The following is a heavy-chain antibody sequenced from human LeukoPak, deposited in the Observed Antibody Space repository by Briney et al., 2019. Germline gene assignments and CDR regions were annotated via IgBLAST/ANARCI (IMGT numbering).Heavy chain of an antibody. D-gene: IGHD5-18*01. CDR2: ISSSSSSI. V-gene: IGHV3-21*01. CDR1: KFTFSNYW. J-gene: IGHJ4*02. CDR3: ARASGDIVETATMGSY. Sequence: GGSLRLSCAASKFTFSNYWMIWVRQAPGKGLEWVSSISSSSSSIYYADSVKGRFTISRDNAKNSLYLQMNSLRAEDTAVYYCARASGDIVETATMGSYWGQGTLVTVSS.